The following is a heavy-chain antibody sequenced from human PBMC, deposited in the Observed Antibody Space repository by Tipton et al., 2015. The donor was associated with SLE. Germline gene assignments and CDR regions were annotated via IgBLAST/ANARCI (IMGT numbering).Heavy chain of an antibody. CDR2: IYSGGST. Sequence: SLRLSCAASGFTVSSNYMSWVRQAPGKGLEWVSVIYSGGSTYYADSVKGRFTISRDNSKNTLYLQMNGLRAEDTAVYYCAKDPETLGERWLQFGYWGQGTLVTVSS. CDR1: GFTVSSNY. J-gene: IGHJ4*02. CDR3: AKDPETLGERWLQFGY. V-gene: IGHV3-53*05. D-gene: IGHD5-24*01.